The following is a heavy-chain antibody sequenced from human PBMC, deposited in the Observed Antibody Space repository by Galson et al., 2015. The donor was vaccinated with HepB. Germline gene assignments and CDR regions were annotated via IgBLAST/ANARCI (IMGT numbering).Heavy chain of an antibody. J-gene: IGHJ6*02. CDR3: ARLGGDYDILTGWGNYYGMDV. V-gene: IGHV3-30*03. CDR1: GFTFSSYG. D-gene: IGHD3-9*01. CDR2: ISYDGSNR. Sequence: SLRLSCAASGFTFSSYGMHWVRQAPGKGLEWVAVISYDGSNRYYADSVKGRFTISRDNSKNTLYLQMNSLRAEDTAVYYCARLGGDYDILTGWGNYYGMDVWGQGTTVTVSS.